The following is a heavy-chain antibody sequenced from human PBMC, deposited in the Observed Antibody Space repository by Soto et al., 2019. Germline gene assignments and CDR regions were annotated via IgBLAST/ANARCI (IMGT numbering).Heavy chain of an antibody. CDR2: IYHSGTT. D-gene: IGHD5-12*01. V-gene: IGHV4-30-2*01. Sequence: PSETLSLTCAVSGGSITSGGHSWSWIRQPPGKGLEWIRYIYHSGTTFYSPSLKSRVTISVDRSKNQFSLKLSSVTAADTAVYYCARGANSGYDYRAFDIWGQGTLVTVSS. CDR3: ARGANSGYDYRAFDI. J-gene: IGHJ3*02. CDR1: GGSITSGGHS.